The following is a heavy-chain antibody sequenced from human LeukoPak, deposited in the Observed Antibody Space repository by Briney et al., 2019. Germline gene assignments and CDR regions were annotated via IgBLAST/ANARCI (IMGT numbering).Heavy chain of an antibody. CDR2: ISPGVSGYT. J-gene: IGHJ6*02. CDR1: GFSFKSYT. V-gene: IGHV3-21*06. CDR3: VRDVSRRIGMDV. D-gene: IGHD2/OR15-2a*01. Sequence: GSPRISCLAPGFSFKSYTMDWVRGAPGKGLEWVSTISPGVSGYTWYAESVKGRFTISRDNPENSLYLQMDSLRADDTAVYYCVRDVSRRIGMDVWGQGTTVTVSS.